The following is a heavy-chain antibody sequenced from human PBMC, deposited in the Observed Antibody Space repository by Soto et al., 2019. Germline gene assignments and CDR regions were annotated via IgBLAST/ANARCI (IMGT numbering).Heavy chain of an antibody. J-gene: IGHJ2*01. CDR1: GFTFSSYG. CDR3: AKDKGVYYDSSGIDWYFDL. Sequence: QVQLVESGGGVVQPGRSLRLSCAASGFTFSSYGMHWVRQAPGKGLEWVAVISYDGSNKYYADSVKGRFTISRDNSKNTLYLQMNSLRAEDTAVYYCAKDKGVYYDSSGIDWYFDLWGRGTLVTVSS. CDR2: ISYDGSNK. D-gene: IGHD3-22*01. V-gene: IGHV3-30*18.